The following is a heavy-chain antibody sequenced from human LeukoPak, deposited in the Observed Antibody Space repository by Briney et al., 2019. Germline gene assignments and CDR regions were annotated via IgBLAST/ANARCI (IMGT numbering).Heavy chain of an antibody. CDR1: GFTFDDHA. J-gene: IGHJ4*02. CDR2: ISWDGGST. Sequence: PGGSLRLSCAASGFTFDDHAMHWVRQAPGKGLEWVSLISWDGGSTYYADSVKGRFTISRDNAKNSLYLQMNSLRAEDTAVYYCAGVRDYYDSSGHFDYWGQGTLVTVSS. CDR3: AGVRDYYDSSGHFDY. D-gene: IGHD3-22*01. V-gene: IGHV3-43D*03.